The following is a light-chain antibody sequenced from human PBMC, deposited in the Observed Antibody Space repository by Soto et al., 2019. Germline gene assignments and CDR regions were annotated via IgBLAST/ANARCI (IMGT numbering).Light chain of an antibody. J-gene: IGKJ1*01. CDR2: KAS. CDR3: QHYNSYSEA. V-gene: IGKV1-5*03. CDR1: QTISSW. Sequence: DIQMTQSPSTLSLXXXXXXAXXXRASQTISSWLAWYQQKPGKAPKLLIYKASTLKSGVPSRFSGSGSGTEFTLTISSLQPDDFATYYCQHYNSYSEAFGQGTKVDIK.